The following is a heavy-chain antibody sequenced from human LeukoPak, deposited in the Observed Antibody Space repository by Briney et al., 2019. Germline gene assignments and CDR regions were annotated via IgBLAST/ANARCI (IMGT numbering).Heavy chain of an antibody. V-gene: IGHV3-30*02. J-gene: IGHJ5*02. CDR3: AKAYYYGSGSDLGFDP. CDR1: GFTFSSYG. Sequence: GGSLRLSCAASGFTFSSYGMNWVRQAPGKGLEWVPLIRYDGSNKYYADSVKGRFTISRDNSKNTLYLQMNSLRAEDTAVYYCAKAYYYGSGSDLGFDPWGQGTLVTVSS. CDR2: IRYDGSNK. D-gene: IGHD3-10*01.